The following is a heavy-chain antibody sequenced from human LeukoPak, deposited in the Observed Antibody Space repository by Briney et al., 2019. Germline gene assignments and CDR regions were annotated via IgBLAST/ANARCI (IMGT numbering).Heavy chain of an antibody. Sequence: SETLSLTCIVSGGSISSSSHYWGWIRRPPGKGLEWFGSIYYSGSTYYSPSLKSRVTISVDTSKNQFSLKLRSVTAADTAVYHCARHWAYCSGGTCYSFDDWGQGTLVTVSS. J-gene: IGHJ4*02. D-gene: IGHD2-15*01. CDR1: GGSISSSSHY. CDR3: ARHWAYCSGGTCYSFDD. V-gene: IGHV4-39*01. CDR2: IYYSGST.